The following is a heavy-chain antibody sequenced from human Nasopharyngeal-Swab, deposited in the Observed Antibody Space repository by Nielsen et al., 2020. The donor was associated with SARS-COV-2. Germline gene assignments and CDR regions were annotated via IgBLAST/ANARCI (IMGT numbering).Heavy chain of an antibody. CDR1: ALTSTDSA. CDR2: TRTKGTKYAT. V-gene: IGHV3-73*01. CDR3: TRCSGGCDSGRDY. J-gene: IGHJ4*02. Sequence: GGSLTLSCAASALTSTDSAIHWVRQASGKGLEWVGRTRTKGTKYATASAASVKGSFIIFRDDPTNTAYLQMNSLKTEDTAVYYCTRCSGGCDSGRDYWGQGTLVTVSS. D-gene: IGHD2-15*01.